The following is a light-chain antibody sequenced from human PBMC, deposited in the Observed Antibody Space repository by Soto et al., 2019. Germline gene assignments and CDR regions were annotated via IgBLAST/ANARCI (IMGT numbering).Light chain of an antibody. V-gene: IGKV3-20*01. CDR1: QSVSNNY. Sequence: LGWPPAPATLSLSPLQRATLSCRASQSVSNNYLAWYQQKPGQAPRLLIYGASNRATGIPDRFSGSGSGTDFTLTISRLEPEDFAVYYCQQYGRSGTFGQGTKVDIK. CDR2: GAS. CDR3: QQYGRSGT. J-gene: IGKJ1*01.